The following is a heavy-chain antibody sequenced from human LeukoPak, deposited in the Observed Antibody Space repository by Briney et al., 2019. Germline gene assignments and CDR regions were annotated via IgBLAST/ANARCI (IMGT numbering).Heavy chain of an antibody. CDR2: ISGDGGST. D-gene: IGHD6-19*01. CDR3: AKDSLARESGWFDY. Sequence: GGSLRLSCAASGFTFDDYAMHWVRQAPGKGLEWVSLISGDGGSTYYADSVTGRFTISRDNSKNSLYLQMNSLRTEDTALYYCAKDSLARESGWFDYWGQGTLVTVSS. V-gene: IGHV3-43*02. CDR1: GFTFDDYA. J-gene: IGHJ4*02.